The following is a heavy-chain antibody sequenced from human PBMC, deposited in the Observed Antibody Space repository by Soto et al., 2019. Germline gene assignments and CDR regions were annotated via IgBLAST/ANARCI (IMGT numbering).Heavy chain of an antibody. CDR2: IVVGSGNT. V-gene: IGHV1-58*01. CDR3: AAVSYRFIKVLLHRKEDIDY. J-gene: IGHJ4*02. CDR1: GFTFTSSA. Sequence: SVKVSCKASGFTFTSSAVQWVRQARGQRLEWIGWIVVGSGNTNYAQKFQERVTITRDMSTSTAYMELSSLRSEDTAVYYCAAVSYRFIKVLLHRKEDIDYWGQGTLVTVSS. D-gene: IGHD3-16*02.